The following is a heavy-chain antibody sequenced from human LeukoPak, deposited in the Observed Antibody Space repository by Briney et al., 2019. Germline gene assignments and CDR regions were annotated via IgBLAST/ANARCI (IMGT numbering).Heavy chain of an antibody. D-gene: IGHD2-15*01. CDR1: GYSISSGYY. V-gene: IGHV4-38-2*02. Sequence: SETLSLTCTVSGYSISSGYYWGWIRQPPGKGLEWIGSIYHSGSTYYNPSLKSRVTISVDTSKNQFSLKLSSVTPADTAVYYCASETYLLRSSVVHYWGRGTLVTVSS. CDR3: ASETYLLRSSVVHY. CDR2: IYHSGST. J-gene: IGHJ4*02.